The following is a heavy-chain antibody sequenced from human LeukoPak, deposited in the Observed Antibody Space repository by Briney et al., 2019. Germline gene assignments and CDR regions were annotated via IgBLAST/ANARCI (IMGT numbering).Heavy chain of an antibody. V-gene: IGHV3-23*01. CDR2: ISGSGGGT. CDR1: GFTFSSYA. J-gene: IGHJ4*02. Sequence: GGSLRLSCAASGFTFSSYAMSWVRQAPGKGLEWVSAISGSGGGTYYADSVKGRFTISRDNSKNTLYLQMNGLRVEDTAVYYCAKGGFDWFGDDYWAWEPWSPSPQ. D-gene: IGHD3-10*01. CDR3: AKGGFDWFGDDY.